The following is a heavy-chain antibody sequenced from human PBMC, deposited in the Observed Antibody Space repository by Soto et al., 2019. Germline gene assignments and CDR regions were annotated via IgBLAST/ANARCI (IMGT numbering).Heavy chain of an antibody. CDR3: VRLQAAAGGNDLTFDY. CDR2: IDPSDSYT. CDR1: GYSFTSYW. D-gene: IGHD6-13*01. J-gene: IGHJ4*02. Sequence: GESLKISCKGSGYSFTSYWIGWVRQMPGKGLEWMGRIDPSDSYTNYSPSFQGHVTISADKSISTAYLQWSSLKASDTAMYYCVRLQAAAGGNDLTFDYWGQGTLVTVSS. V-gene: IGHV5-10-1*01.